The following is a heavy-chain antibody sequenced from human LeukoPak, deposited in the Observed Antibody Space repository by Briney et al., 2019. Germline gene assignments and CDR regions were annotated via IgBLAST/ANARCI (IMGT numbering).Heavy chain of an antibody. J-gene: IGHJ5*02. CDR1: GFAFASYP. CDR2: ISNDENKK. V-gene: IGHV3-30-3*01. CDR3: ARGGGGGYCSSTTCYLYNRFDP. D-gene: IGHD2-2*01. Sequence: GGSLRLSCAASGFAFASYPMHWVRQAPGKGLEWVAVISNDENKKYYADSVKGRFTISRDNSKNTLSLQMDSLRPDDTAVYYCARGGGGGYCSSTTCYLYNRFDPWGQGTLVTVSS.